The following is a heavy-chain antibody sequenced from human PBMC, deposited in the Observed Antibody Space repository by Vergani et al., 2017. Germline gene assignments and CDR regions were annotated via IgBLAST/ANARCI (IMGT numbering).Heavy chain of an antibody. J-gene: IGHJ6*03. Sequence: VQLLESGGGLVQPGGSLRLSCAASGFTFSSYSMNWVRQAPGKGLEWVAVISYDGSNKYYADSVKGRFTISRDNSKNTLYLQMNSLRAEDTAVYYCARGGEYCSGGSCFYMDVWGKGTTVTVSS. CDR2: ISYDGSNK. D-gene: IGHD2-15*01. V-gene: IGHV3-30*03. CDR1: GFTFSSYS. CDR3: ARGGEYCSGGSCFYMDV.